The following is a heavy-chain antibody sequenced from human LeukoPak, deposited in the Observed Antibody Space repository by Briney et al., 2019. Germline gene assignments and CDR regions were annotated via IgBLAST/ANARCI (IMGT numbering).Heavy chain of an antibody. Sequence: PGGSLRLSCAASGFTFSSYSMNWVRQAPGKGLEWVSYISSSSSTIYYADSVKGRFTTSRDNAKNSLYLQMNGLRDEDTAVYYCARDLLRSSNYFDYWGQGTLVTVSS. CDR1: GFTFSSYS. J-gene: IGHJ4*02. D-gene: IGHD2-21*01. V-gene: IGHV3-48*02. CDR2: ISSSSSTI. CDR3: ARDLLRSSNYFDY.